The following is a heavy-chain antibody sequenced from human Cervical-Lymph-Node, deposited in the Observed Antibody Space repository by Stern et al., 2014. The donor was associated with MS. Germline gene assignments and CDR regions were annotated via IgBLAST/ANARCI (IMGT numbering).Heavy chain of an antibody. D-gene: IGHD2-21*01. CDR3: AKEGAVLVKSYGLDV. Sequence: VQLVQSGGGVVQPGKSLRLSCAAAGFSFSSHVMYWVRQAPGKGLEWVAVISYDGTNEYYADPVKGRFTISRDNSKNTLFLQMNSLRAEDTAVYYGAKEGAVLVKSYGLDVWGQGTTVTVS. V-gene: IGHV3-30*18. CDR1: GFSFSSHV. J-gene: IGHJ6*02. CDR2: ISYDGTNE.